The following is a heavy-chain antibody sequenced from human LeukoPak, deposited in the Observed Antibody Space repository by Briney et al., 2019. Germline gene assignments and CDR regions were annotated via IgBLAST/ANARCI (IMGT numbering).Heavy chain of an antibody. V-gene: IGHV1-18*01. D-gene: IGHD3-22*01. J-gene: IGHJ4*02. Sequence: ASVKVSCKASGYTFTSYGISWVRQAPGQGLEWMGWISIYNGNIHYAQKLQGRVTLTADTSMSTAYMELRSLRSDDTAVYYCARSRHSSGYYPFDYWGQGTLVTVSS. CDR3: ARSRHSSGYYPFDY. CDR2: ISIYNGNI. CDR1: GYTFTSYG.